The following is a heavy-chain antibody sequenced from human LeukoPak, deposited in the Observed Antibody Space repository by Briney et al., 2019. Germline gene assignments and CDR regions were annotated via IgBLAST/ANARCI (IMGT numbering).Heavy chain of an antibody. CDR1: GFTFSNYG. V-gene: IGHV3-30*02. D-gene: IGHD1-1*01. CDR2: MRYDGINK. Sequence: PGGSLRLSCAASGFTFSNYGMHWVRQAPGKGLQWVAFMRYDGINKYYADSVKGRFTISRDNAKNSLYLQMNSLRAEDTAVYYCARDIPSALEIGETPNDAFDIWGQGTMVTVSS. CDR3: ARDIPSALEIGETPNDAFDI. J-gene: IGHJ3*02.